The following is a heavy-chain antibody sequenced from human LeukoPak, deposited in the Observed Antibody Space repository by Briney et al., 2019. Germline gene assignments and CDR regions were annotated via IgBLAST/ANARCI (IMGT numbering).Heavy chain of an antibody. Sequence: GGSLRLSCTASGFTFSSYTMSWVRQAPGKGLKWVSTITTGGPNTYYADSVKGRFTVSRDNSKNTLYLQMNSLRAEDTAVYYCAEPEGGYYDIRPDWGQGTLVTVSS. D-gene: IGHD3-22*01. CDR3: AEPEGGYYDIRPD. CDR2: ITTGGPNT. J-gene: IGHJ4*02. CDR1: GFTFSSYT. V-gene: IGHV3-23*01.